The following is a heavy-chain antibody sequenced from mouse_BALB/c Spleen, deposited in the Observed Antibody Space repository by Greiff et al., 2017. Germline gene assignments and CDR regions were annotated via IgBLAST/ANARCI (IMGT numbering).Heavy chain of an antibody. CDR3: TRDQGSSYDYYAMDY. D-gene: IGHD1-1*01. CDR1: GFTFSSYT. J-gene: IGHJ4*01. Sequence: EVQGVESGGGLVKPGGSLKLSCAASGFTFSSYTMSWVRQTPEKRLEWVATISSGGSYTYYPDSVKGRFTISRDNAKNTLYLQMSSLKSEDTAMYYCTRDQGSSYDYYAMDYWGQGTSVTVSS. CDR2: ISSGGSYT. V-gene: IGHV5-6-4*01.